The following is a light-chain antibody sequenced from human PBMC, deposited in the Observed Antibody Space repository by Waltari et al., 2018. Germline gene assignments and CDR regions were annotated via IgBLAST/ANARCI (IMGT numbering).Light chain of an antibody. CDR3: QTWGNGFRI. CDR1: SGSSGFA. CDR2: VNSDGSH. Sequence: QLVLTQSPSASASLGASVKLTCTLSSGSSGFAITWHQQQPEQGPRYLMMVNSDGSHTRGDGIPDRFSASTSGAERHLTISSLQSEDEADYYCQTWGNGFRIFGGGTKLTV. J-gene: IGLJ2*01. V-gene: IGLV4-69*01.